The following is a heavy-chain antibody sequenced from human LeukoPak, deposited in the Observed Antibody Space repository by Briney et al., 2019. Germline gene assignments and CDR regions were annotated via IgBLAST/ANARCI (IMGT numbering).Heavy chain of an antibody. CDR3: SGGGWSTDAFDI. V-gene: IGHV3-23*01. J-gene: IGHJ3*02. Sequence: PGGSLRLSCAASGFTFSSYAMSWVRQAPGKGLEWVSVISGSGGITYYADSVKGRITISRDNSKNTLYVQMNSLRAEDTAVYYCSGGGWSTDAFDIWGQGTMVTVSS. CDR2: ISGSGGIT. D-gene: IGHD6-19*01. CDR1: GFTFSSYA.